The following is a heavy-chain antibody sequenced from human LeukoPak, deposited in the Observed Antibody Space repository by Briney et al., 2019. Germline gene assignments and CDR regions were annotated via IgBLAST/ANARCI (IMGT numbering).Heavy chain of an antibody. V-gene: IGHV3-21*01. D-gene: IGHD3-22*01. CDR2: ISGSSSHV. CDR1: GFCFSIYN. J-gene: IGHJ3*02. Sequence: GGSLRLSCEASGFCFSIYNMNWVRLAPGKGLEWVSSISGSSSHVWYADSVKGRFTSSRDNAKNSLYLQMSSLRVEDTAVYYCARDQYYSDSSGYPYDIWGQGTMVTVPS. CDR3: ARDQYYSDSSGYPYDI.